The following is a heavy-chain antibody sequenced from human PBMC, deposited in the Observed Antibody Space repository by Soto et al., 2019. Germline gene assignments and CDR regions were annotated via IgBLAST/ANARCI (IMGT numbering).Heavy chain of an antibody. CDR2: ISGSGGST. Sequence: GGSLRLSCAASGFTFSSYAMSLVRPAPGKGLGWVSAISGSGGSTYYADSVKGRFTISRDNPKNTLYLQMNSLRAEDTAVYYCAKAIDILTGYPPNYHYYMDVWGKGTTVTVS. D-gene: IGHD3-9*01. J-gene: IGHJ6*03. V-gene: IGHV3-23*01. CDR1: GFTFSSYA. CDR3: AKAIDILTGYPPNYHYYMDV.